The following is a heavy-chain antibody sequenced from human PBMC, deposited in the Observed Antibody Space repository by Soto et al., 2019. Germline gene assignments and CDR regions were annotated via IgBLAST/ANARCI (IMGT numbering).Heavy chain of an antibody. D-gene: IGHD2-15*01. V-gene: IGHV1-3*05. CDR3: ARGTVVTHFDY. CDR1: GYTFTSYA. CDR2: INAGNGNT. Sequence: QVQLVQSGAEEKKPGASVKVSCKASGYTFTSYAMHWVRQAPGQRLEWMGWINAGNGNTKYSQKFQGRVTITRDTAASTAYMELSSLRSEDTAVYYCARGTVVTHFDYWGQGTMVTVSS. J-gene: IGHJ4*02.